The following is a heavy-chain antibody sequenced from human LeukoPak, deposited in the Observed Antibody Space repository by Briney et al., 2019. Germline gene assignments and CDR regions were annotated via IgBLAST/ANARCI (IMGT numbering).Heavy chain of an antibody. CDR3: AGHHPRNTVDF. CDR2: ISDIGSI. D-gene: IGHD2/OR15-2a*01. J-gene: IGHJ4*02. CDR1: GGSISSYY. Sequence: ETLSLTCTVSGGSISSYYWSWIRQPPGKGLEWIAYISDIGSINYNPSLKSRVTISLDTSKNQFSLKLSSVTAADTAVYYGAGHHPRNTVDFWGQGTLVTVSS. V-gene: IGHV4-59*08.